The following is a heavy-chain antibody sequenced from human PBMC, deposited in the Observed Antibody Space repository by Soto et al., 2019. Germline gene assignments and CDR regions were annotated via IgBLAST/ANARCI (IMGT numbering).Heavy chain of an antibody. V-gene: IGHV4-31*03. J-gene: IGHJ6*02. CDR3: ARDLQYSRLFYGMDV. CDR2: IYYIGST. Sequence: QVQLQESGPGLVKPSQTLSLTCTVSGGSISSGGYFWSWIRQHPGKGLEWIGYIYYIGSTYYNPSLKSRVTISVDTSKNQFSLKLTSVTAADTAVYYCARDLQYSRLFYGMDVWGRGTTVTVSS. CDR1: GGSISSGGYF. D-gene: IGHD6-13*01.